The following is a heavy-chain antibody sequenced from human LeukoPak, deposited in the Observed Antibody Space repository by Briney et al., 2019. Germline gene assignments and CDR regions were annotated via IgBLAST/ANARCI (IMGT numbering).Heavy chain of an antibody. CDR1: GFTFSSYG. CDR3: AKDRGLTGDLRGFDY. D-gene: IGHD7-27*01. CDR2: IRYDGSNK. Sequence: GGSLRLSCAASGFTFSSYGMHWVRQAPGEGLEWVAFIRYDGSNKYCADSVKGRFTISRDNSKNTLYLQMNSLRAEDTAVYYCAKDRGLTGDLRGFDYWGQGTLVTVSS. V-gene: IGHV3-30*02. J-gene: IGHJ4*02.